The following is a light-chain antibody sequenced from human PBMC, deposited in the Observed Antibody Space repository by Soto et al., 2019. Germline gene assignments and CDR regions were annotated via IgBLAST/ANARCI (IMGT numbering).Light chain of an antibody. J-gene: IGKJ1*01. Sequence: EIVLTQSPGTLSLSPGERVTLSCGASQSVPANYSAWYQQQPDQPPRLLIYVASSKTTGIPDRFSGSGSGTDFPLTVSRLEPEDFAVYFCLQYGTPWWTFGQGARVEIK. CDR2: VAS. CDR3: LQYGTPWWT. CDR1: QSVPANY. V-gene: IGKV3-20*01.